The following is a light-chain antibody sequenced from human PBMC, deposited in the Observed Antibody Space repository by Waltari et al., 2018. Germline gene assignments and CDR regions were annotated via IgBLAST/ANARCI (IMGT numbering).Light chain of an antibody. V-gene: IGKV4-1*01. CDR3: QQYYNTPPT. CDR1: QSVSDHVNNKNY. Sequence: DIVMTQSPDSLTVSPGERATVNCRSSQSVSDHVNNKNYLAWYRQKPGQPPKLLISWASTREFGVPDRFSGSGSGTEFTLTISSLQPEDVAVYYCQQYYNTPPTFGQGTKVEIK. J-gene: IGKJ1*01. CDR2: WAS.